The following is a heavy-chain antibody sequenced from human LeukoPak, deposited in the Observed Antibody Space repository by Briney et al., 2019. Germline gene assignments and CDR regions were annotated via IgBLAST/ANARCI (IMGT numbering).Heavy chain of an antibody. V-gene: IGHV4-34*01. D-gene: IGHD1-26*01. J-gene: IGHJ4*02. CDR3: ARGVGELRTNFDY. CDR2: INHSGST. Sequence: PSETLSLTCAVYGGSFSGYYWSWIRQPPGKGLEWIGEINHSGSTNYNPSLKSRVTISVDTSKNQFSLKLSSVTAADTAVYYCARGVGELRTNFDYWGQGTQVTVSS. CDR1: GGSFSGYY.